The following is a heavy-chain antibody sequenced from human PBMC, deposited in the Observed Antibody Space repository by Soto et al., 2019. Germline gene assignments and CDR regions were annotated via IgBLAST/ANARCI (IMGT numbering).Heavy chain of an antibody. Sequence: SVKVSCKASGVTFSSETISWVRQAPGQGLEWVGGIIPLFGTANYAQRFQDRVTITADESTSTLYIDLSSLRSDDTAVYYCATELGENPASPFDSWGQGTLVTVPS. CDR2: IIPLFGTA. V-gene: IGHV1-69*13. D-gene: IGHD2-21*01. CDR1: GVTFSSET. J-gene: IGHJ4*02. CDR3: ATELGENPASPFDS.